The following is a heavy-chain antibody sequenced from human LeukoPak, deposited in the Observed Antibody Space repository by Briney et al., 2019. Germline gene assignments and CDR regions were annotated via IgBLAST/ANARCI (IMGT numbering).Heavy chain of an antibody. D-gene: IGHD3-22*01. J-gene: IGHJ6*03. CDR2: IYHSGST. CDR1: GGSIRSGYY. V-gene: IGHV4-38-2*01. Sequence: SETLSLTCAVSGGSIRSGYYCGFMRQPPGKGLEWIGSIYHSGSTYYNPSLKSRVTTSVDTSKNQFSLKLTSVAAADSSLYYCARSIGQYYFYYIDVWGKGTTVTVSS. CDR3: ARSIGQYYFYYIDV.